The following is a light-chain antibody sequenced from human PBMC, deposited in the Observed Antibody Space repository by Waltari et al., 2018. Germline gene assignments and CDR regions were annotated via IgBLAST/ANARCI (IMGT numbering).Light chain of an antibody. V-gene: IGKV3-11*01. J-gene: IGKJ5*01. CDR2: DAS. CDR1: QSVSSY. Sequence: EIVLTQSPATLSLSPGDSAALSCRASQSVSSYLAWYQQKPGQAPRLLIYDASNRATGSPARFGGYGSGTDFSLTISSLEPEDFAVYYCQQRASWPVTFGQGTRLEIK. CDR3: QQRASWPVT.